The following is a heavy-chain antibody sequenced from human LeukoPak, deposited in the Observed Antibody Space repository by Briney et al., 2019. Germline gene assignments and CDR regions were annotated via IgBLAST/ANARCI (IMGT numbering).Heavy chain of an antibody. J-gene: IGHJ4*02. CDR2: ISAYNGNT. V-gene: IGHV1-18*01. Sequence: ASVKVSCKASGYTFTSYGISWVRQAPGQGLEWMGWISAYNGNTNYAQKLQGRVTMTTDTSTSTAYMELRSLRSDDTAVYYCAREKAYYYDSSGYYSSPRDYWGQGTLVTVSS. CDR1: GYTFTSYG. D-gene: IGHD3-22*01. CDR3: AREKAYYYDSSGYYSSPRDY.